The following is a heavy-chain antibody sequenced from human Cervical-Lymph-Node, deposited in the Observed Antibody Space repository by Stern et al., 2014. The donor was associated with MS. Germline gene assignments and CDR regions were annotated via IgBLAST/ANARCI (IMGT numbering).Heavy chain of an antibody. CDR1: GFSLVTSGVR. CDR3: ALMMGSGYRHYFDY. CDR2: IYWNDKT. J-gene: IGHJ4*02. Sequence: QITLKESGPALVKPTQTLTLTCTFSGFSLVTSGVRVSWIRQPPGKALEWLARIYWNDKTFYNTSLMTRLTISKDTSKNQVVLTMTNVDPVDTATYYCALMMGSGYRHYFDYWGQGTPVTVS. V-gene: IGHV2-70*04. D-gene: IGHD3-3*01.